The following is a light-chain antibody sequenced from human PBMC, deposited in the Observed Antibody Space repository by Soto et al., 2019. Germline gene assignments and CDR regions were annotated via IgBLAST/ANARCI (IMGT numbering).Light chain of an antibody. J-gene: IGLJ1*01. V-gene: IGLV2-14*01. CDR1: SSDVGGYDY. CDR3: SSYTTSGSYV. CDR2: EVS. Sequence: QSALTQPASVSGSPGQSITISCTGTSSDVGGYDYVSWYQQHPGKAPKLIIYEVSNRPSGISNRFSGSKSGNTASLTISGLQAEDEAGYYCSSYTTSGSYVFGTGTKVTVL.